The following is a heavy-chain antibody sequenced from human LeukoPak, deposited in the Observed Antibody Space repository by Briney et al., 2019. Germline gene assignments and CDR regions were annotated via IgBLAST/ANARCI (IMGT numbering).Heavy chain of an antibody. CDR3: ASLGYCSSTSCPIGYY. Sequence: GGSLRLSCAASGFTFSSYAMSWVRQAPGKGLEWVSYISSSSSTIYYADSVKGRFTISRDNAKNSLYLQMNSLRAEDTAVYYCASLGYCSSTSCPIGYYWGQGTLVTVSS. V-gene: IGHV3-48*01. J-gene: IGHJ4*02. CDR2: ISSSSSTI. D-gene: IGHD2-2*01. CDR1: GFTFSSYA.